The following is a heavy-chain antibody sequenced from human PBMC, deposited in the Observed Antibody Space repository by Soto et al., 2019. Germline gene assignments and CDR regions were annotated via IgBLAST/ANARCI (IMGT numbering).Heavy chain of an antibody. CDR1: GGSISSSSYY. J-gene: IGHJ3*02. CDR2: IYYSGST. V-gene: IGHV4-39*01. D-gene: IGHD2-15*01. Sequence: PSETLSLTCTVSGGSISSSSYYWGWIRQPPGKGLEWIGSIYYSGSTYYNPSLKSRVTISVDTSKNQFSLKLSSVTAADTAVYYCARPLLAPTPDAFDIWGQGTMVTVSS. CDR3: ARPLLAPTPDAFDI.